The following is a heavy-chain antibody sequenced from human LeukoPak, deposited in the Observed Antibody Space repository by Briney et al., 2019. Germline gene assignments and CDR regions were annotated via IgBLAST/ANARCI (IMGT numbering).Heavy chain of an antibody. V-gene: IGHV4-4*07. CDR2: IDISGSP. Sequence: SETLSLTCTLSNGSISGYYWSWIRQPAGKGLEWLGRIDISGSPNYSPSFKSRVSMSVDTSKNQFSLKLSSVTAADTAVYYCARGSDYYDSSGYYDYWGQGTLVTVSS. J-gene: IGHJ4*02. D-gene: IGHD3-22*01. CDR3: ARGSDYYDSSGYYDY. CDR1: NGSISGYY.